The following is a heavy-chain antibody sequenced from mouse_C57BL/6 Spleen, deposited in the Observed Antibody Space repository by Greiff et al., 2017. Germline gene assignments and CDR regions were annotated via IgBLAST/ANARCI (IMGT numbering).Heavy chain of an antibody. Sequence: EVQLQQSGAELVKPGASVKLSCTASGFNIKDYYMHWVKQRPEQSLEWIGKIDPEDGATKYAPHFQGKSTIPADTSSNTAYLQLSSLTSEDTAVYYCARSTGVTGGDYWGQGTTLTVSS. V-gene: IGHV14-2*01. J-gene: IGHJ2*01. CDR2: IDPEDGAT. CDR3: ARSTGVTGGDY. D-gene: IGHD1-1*01. CDR1: GFNIKDYY.